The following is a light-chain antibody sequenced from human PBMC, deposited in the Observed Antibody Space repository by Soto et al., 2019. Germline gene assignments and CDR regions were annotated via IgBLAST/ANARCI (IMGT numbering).Light chain of an antibody. CDR1: SSDVGGYNY. CDR3: CSYAGSYTYV. V-gene: IGLV2-11*01. J-gene: IGLJ1*01. Sequence: QSVLTQPRSVSGSPGQSVTISCTGTSSDVGGYNYVSWYQQHPGKAPKLVIYDVSKWPSGVPDRFSGSKSGNTASLTISGLQAEDEAHYYCCSYAGSYTYVFGTGTKVTVL. CDR2: DVS.